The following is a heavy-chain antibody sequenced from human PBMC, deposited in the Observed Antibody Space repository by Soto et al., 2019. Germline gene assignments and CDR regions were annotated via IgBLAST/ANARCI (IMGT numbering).Heavy chain of an antibody. J-gene: IGHJ4*02. CDR1: GFPLIDYS. Sequence: LRLSCAGSGFPLIDYSMNWVRQAPGKVLEWVSFISRSGLNMYYGDSVMVRFTISRDNAKNSLFLQMDTLGAADPAVYYCSRAHCTGGRCYSVFDCWGQGTMITV. D-gene: IGHD2-15*01. CDR3: SRAHCTGGRCYSVFDC. CDR2: ISRSGLNM. V-gene: IGHV3-21*04.